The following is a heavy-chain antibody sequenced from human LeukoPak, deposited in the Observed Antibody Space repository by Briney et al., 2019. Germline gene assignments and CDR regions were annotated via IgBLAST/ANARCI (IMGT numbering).Heavy chain of an antibody. CDR2: IYTSGST. V-gene: IGHV4-61*02. CDR1: GGSISSGSYY. Sequence: SQTLSLTCTVSGGSISSGSYYWSWLRQPAGTGLEWIGRIYTSGSTNYNPSLKSRVTISVDTSKNQFSLKLSSVTAADTAVYYCARADRFLGYYYYMDVWGKGTTVTVSS. D-gene: IGHD3-3*01. J-gene: IGHJ6*03. CDR3: ARADRFLGYYYYMDV.